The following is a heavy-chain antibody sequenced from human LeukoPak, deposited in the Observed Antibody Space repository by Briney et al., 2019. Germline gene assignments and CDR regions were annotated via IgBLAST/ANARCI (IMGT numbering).Heavy chain of an antibody. CDR1: GYTFTSYD. Sequence: GASVKVSCKASGYTFTSYDINWVRQAPGQGLEWMGWISAYNGNTNYAQKLQGRVTMTTDTSTSTAYMELRSLRSDDTAVYYCARGQVGAKPDDAFDIWGQGTMVTVSS. V-gene: IGHV1-18*01. CDR3: ARGQVGAKPDDAFDI. D-gene: IGHD1-26*01. CDR2: ISAYNGNT. J-gene: IGHJ3*02.